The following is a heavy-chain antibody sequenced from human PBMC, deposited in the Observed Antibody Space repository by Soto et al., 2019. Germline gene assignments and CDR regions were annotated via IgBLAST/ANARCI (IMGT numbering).Heavy chain of an antibody. CDR2: IRTDGSQE. V-gene: IGHV3-7*05. CDR3: TRVANYHDDSAYYDVFDI. CDR1: GFSFGSGW. D-gene: IGHD3-16*01. J-gene: IGHJ3*02. Sequence: DVHLTESGGGWVQPGGCLRLSCGASGFSFGSGWMAVLRQAPGKGLEWVANIRTDGSQEHYADSVRGRFSFSSYKNKDSLYLQMNSLRLEDAAVYYCTRVANYHDDSAYYDVFDIWGQGTMVTVSS.